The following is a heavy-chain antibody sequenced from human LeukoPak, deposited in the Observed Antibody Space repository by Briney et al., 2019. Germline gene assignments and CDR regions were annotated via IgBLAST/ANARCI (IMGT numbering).Heavy chain of an antibody. D-gene: IGHD5-18*01. J-gene: IGHJ4*02. CDR3: ARERIWIQLWLRQYYFDY. Sequence: GGSLRLSCVASGFTLSSYAMHWVRQAPGKGLEWVAVISYDGSNKYYADSVKGRFTISRDNSKNTLYLQMNGLRAEDTAVYYCARERIWIQLWLRQYYFDYWGQGTLVTVSS. CDR1: GFTLSSYA. V-gene: IGHV3-30*04. CDR2: ISYDGSNK.